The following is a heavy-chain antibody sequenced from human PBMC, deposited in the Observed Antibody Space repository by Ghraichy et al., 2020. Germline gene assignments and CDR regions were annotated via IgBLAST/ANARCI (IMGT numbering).Heavy chain of an antibody. V-gene: IGHV4-34*01. CDR3: ARGRDWYTGSYYFDY. D-gene: IGHD3/OR15-3a*01. CDR1: GGSFSGYY. Sequence: SETLSLTCAVYGGSFSGYYWSWIRQPPGKGLEWIGEINHSGSTNYNPSLKSRVTISVDTSKNQFSLKLSSVTAADTAVYYCARGRDWYTGSYYFDYWGQGTLVTVSS. CDR2: INHSGST. J-gene: IGHJ4*02.